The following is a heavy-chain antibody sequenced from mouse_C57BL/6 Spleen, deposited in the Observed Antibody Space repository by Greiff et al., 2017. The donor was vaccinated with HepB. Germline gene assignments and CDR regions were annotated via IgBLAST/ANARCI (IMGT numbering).Heavy chain of an antibody. CDR1: GYTFTSYW. Sequence: VQLQQPGAELVRPGSSVKLSCKASGYTFTSYWMHWVKQRPIQGLEWIGNIDPSDSETHYNQKFKDKATLTVDKSSSTAYMQLSSLTSEDSAVYYCARFYYGNYEGYYYAMDYWGQGTSVTVSS. CDR3: ARFYYGNYEGYYYAMDY. V-gene: IGHV1-52*01. D-gene: IGHD2-1*01. J-gene: IGHJ4*01. CDR2: IDPSDSET.